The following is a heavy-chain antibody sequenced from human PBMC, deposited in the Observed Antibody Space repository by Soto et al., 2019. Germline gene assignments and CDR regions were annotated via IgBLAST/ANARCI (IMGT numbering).Heavy chain of an antibody. Sequence: PSETLSLTCTVSGGSISSYYWSWIRQPPGEGLEWIGYIYYSGSTNYNPSLKSRVTISVDTSKNQFSLKLSSVTAADTAVYYCARVIKVFTMVRGVTENPYYFDYWGQGTLVTVSS. V-gene: IGHV4-59*01. CDR3: ARVIKVFTMVRGVTENPYYFDY. CDR1: GGSISSYY. J-gene: IGHJ4*02. D-gene: IGHD3-10*01. CDR2: IYYSGST.